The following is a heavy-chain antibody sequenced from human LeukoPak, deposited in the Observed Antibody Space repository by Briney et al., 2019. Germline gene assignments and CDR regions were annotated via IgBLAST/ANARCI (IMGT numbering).Heavy chain of an antibody. J-gene: IGHJ5*02. D-gene: IGHD2-8*01. CDR3: ASSSTVLMVYASNWFDP. Sequence: GSSVKVSCKASGGTFSSYAISWVRQAPGQGLEWMGGIIPIFGTANYAQKFQGRVTITADKSTSTAYMELSSLRSEDTAVYYCASSSTVLMVYASNWFDPWGQGTLVTVSS. V-gene: IGHV1-69*06. CDR1: GGTFSSYA. CDR2: IIPIFGTA.